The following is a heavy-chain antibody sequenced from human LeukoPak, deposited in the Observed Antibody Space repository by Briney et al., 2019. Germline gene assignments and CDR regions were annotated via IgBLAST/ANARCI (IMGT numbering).Heavy chain of an antibody. J-gene: IGHJ4*02. D-gene: IGHD5/OR15-5a*01. CDR1: GYNFATYW. CDR2: IYPGDSDT. CDR3: SRLLSTSAGGY. Sequence: GESLKISCKVSGYNFATYWIGWVRQMPGKGLEWMGIIYPGDSDTKYSPSFRGQVTISADKSVSTAYLQWSSLQASDTAIYYCSRLLSTSAGGYWGQGTVVTVSS. V-gene: IGHV5-51*01.